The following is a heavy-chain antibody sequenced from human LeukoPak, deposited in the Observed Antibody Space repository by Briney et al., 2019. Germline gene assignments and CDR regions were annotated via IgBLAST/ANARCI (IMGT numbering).Heavy chain of an antibody. J-gene: IGHJ4*02. D-gene: IGHD6-19*01. CDR3: ARPNSGWYRSGFDY. CDR2: ISYDGSNK. CDR1: GFTFSSYA. V-gene: IGHV3-30-3*01. Sequence: PGGSLRLSCAASGFTFSSYAMHWVRQAPGKGPEWVAVISYDGSNKYYADSVKGRFTISRDNSKNTLYLQVNSLRAEDTAVYYCARPNSGWYRSGFDYRGQGTLVTVSS.